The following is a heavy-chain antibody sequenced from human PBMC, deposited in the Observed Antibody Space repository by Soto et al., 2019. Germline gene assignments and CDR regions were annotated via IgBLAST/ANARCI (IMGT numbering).Heavy chain of an antibody. CDR1: GFSFSSYS. V-gene: IGHV3-23*01. CDR2: ISGRGDNT. CDR3: ASPPYYFDTSGYSY. Sequence: GGSLRLSCAASGFSFSSYSMSWVRQAPEKGLEWVSVISGRGDNTYYADSVKGRFTISRDNSKNTLYLQMNSLRAEDTAVYYCASPPYYFDTSGYSYWGQGTLVTVSS. D-gene: IGHD3-22*01. J-gene: IGHJ4*02.